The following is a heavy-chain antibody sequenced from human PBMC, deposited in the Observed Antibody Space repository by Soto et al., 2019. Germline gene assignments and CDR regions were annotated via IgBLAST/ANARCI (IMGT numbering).Heavy chain of an antibody. D-gene: IGHD2-2*01. CDR1: GGTFSSYA. V-gene: IGHV1-69*06. Sequence: SVKVSCKASGGTFSSYAISWVRQAPGQGLEWMGGIIPIFGTANYAQKFQGRVTITADKSTSTAYMELSSLRSEDTAVYYCAREMRGYCSSTSCLGGFYYYYGMDVWGQGNTVAV. J-gene: IGHJ6*02. CDR3: AREMRGYCSSTSCLGGFYYYYGMDV. CDR2: IIPIFGTA.